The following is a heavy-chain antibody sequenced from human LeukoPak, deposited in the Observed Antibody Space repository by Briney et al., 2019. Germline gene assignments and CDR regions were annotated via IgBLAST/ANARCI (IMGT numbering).Heavy chain of an antibody. J-gene: IGHJ6*02. CDR2: IYYRGST. Sequence: PSQNLSLTCTVSGGSISSGDYYWRWIRQPPGKGLELIGYIYYRGSTYYNPSLKSRVTISADTTKNQFSLKLSSVTAADTAVYYCARLWDYGMDVWGQGTTVTVSS. D-gene: IGHD3-16*01. V-gene: IGHV4-30-4*01. CDR1: GGSISSGDYY. CDR3: ARLWDYGMDV.